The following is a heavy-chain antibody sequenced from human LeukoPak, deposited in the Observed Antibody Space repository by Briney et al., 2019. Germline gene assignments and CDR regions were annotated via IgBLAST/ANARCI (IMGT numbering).Heavy chain of an antibody. CDR1: GGSISSGDYY. J-gene: IGHJ4*02. CDR2: IYYSGST. Sequence: SETLSLTCTVSGGSISSGDYYWSWLRQPPGKGLEWVGYIYYSGSTYYNPSLKSRVTISVDTSKNQFSLKLSSVTAADTAVYYCARERNAQQLEEYYFDYWGQGTLVTVSS. CDR3: ARERNAQQLEEYYFDY. D-gene: IGHD6-13*01. V-gene: IGHV4-30-4*01.